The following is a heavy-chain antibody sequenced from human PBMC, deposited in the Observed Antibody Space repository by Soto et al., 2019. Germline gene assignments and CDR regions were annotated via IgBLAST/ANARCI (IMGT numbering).Heavy chain of an antibody. D-gene: IGHD3-22*01. J-gene: IGHJ4*02. Sequence: GGSLRLSCVASGFTFSSYALHWVRQAPGKGLEWVAVTSYDGSNKYYADSVEGRFTISRDNSKNTLYLQTSSLTTEDTAMYYCAREKEIVVVNGFDYWGQGTLVTVSS. CDR1: GFTFSSYA. V-gene: IGHV3-30-3*01. CDR2: TSYDGSNK. CDR3: AREKEIVVVNGFDY.